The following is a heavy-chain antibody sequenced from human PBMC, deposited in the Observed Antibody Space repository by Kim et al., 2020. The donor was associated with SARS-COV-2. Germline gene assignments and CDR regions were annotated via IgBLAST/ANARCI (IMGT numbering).Heavy chain of an antibody. V-gene: IGHV1-58*01. CDR2: IVVGSGNT. CDR3: AAIPTPGVATIPSTFDY. Sequence: SVKVSCKASGFTFTSSAVQWVRQARGQRLEWIGWIVVGSGNTNYAQKFQERVTITRDMSTSTAYMELSSLRSEDTAVYYCAAIPTPGVATIPSTFDYWGQGTLVTVSS. D-gene: IGHD5-12*01. J-gene: IGHJ4*02. CDR1: GFTFTSSA.